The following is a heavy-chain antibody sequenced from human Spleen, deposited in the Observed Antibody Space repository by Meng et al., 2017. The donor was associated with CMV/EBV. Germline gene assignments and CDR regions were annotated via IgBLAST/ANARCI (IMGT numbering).Heavy chain of an antibody. CDR1: GFKFIDYY. CDR3: AKAGGYCSSVSCSRFDP. D-gene: IGHD2-2*01. J-gene: IGHJ5*02. CDR2: ISSSSSYI. V-gene: IGHV3-11*06. Sequence: GTLKISCAASGFKFIDYYMAWIRQTPGKGLEWVAYISSSSSYIYYADSVKGRFTISRDNSKNTLSLQMNSLRPEDTAVYYCAKAGGYCSSVSCSRFDPWGQGTPVTVSS.